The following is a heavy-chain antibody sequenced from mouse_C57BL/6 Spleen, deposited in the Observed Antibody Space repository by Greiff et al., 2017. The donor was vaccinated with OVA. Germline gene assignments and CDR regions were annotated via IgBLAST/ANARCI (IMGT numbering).Heavy chain of an antibody. Sequence: EVQLQQSGPELVKPGASVKMSCKASGYTFTDYNMHWVKQSHGKSLEWIGYINPNNGGTSYNQKFKGKATLTVNKSSSTAYMELRSLTSEDSAVYYCASDYDYDVGYFDVWGTGTTVTVSS. CDR1: GYTFTDYN. CDR3: ASDYDYDVGYFDV. J-gene: IGHJ1*03. V-gene: IGHV1-22*01. D-gene: IGHD2-4*01. CDR2: INPNNGGT.